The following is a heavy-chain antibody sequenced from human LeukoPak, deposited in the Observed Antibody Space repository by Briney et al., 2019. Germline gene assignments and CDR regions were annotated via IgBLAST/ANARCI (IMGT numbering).Heavy chain of an antibody. CDR2: IYYSGGT. D-gene: IGHD2-21*01. Sequence: SETLSLTCNVSGGSISSDGYYWTWIRQLPGKGLEWIGHIYYSGGTSYNPSLKSRVTISVDTSKNQFSLKLSFVTAADTAVYYCARDEYCGSGTFDYWGQGTLVTVSS. CDR3: ARDEYCGSGTFDY. CDR1: GGSISSDGYY. V-gene: IGHV4-31*03. J-gene: IGHJ4*02.